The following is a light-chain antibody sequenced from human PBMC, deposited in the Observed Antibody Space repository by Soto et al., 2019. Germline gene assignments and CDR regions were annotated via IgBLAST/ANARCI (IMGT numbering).Light chain of an antibody. Sequence: EIVLTQSPGTLSLSPGERATLSCRASQSVSSSFLAWYRQKPGQAPRLLIYGASSRATGIPDRFSGSGSGTDFTLTISRLEPEDFAVYYCQQYGSSPWTFGQGTKAEIK. J-gene: IGKJ1*01. CDR1: QSVSSSF. V-gene: IGKV3-20*01. CDR3: QQYGSSPWT. CDR2: GAS.